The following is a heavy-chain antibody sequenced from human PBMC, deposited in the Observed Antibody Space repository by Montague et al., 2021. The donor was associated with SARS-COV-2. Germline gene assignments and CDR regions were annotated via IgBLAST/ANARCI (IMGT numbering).Heavy chain of an antibody. CDR2: IYYSGST. J-gene: IGHJ6*03. Sequence: SETLSLTCTVSGGSISSSSHYWGWIRQPPGKGLEWIGSIYYSGSTYYNPSLKSRVTISVDTSKNQSSLKLSSVTAADTAVFYCARHSGDYTIFGVVIYYMDVWGKGTTVTVSS. D-gene: IGHD3-3*01. CDR3: ARHSGDYTIFGVVIYYMDV. CDR1: GGSISSSSHY. V-gene: IGHV4-39*01.